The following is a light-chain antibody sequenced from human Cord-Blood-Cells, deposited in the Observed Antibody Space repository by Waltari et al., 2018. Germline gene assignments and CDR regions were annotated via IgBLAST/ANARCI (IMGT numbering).Light chain of an antibody. J-gene: IGKJ5*01. Sequence: DIQMTQSPSSLSASVGDRVTITCQASQDISNYLNWYQQKPGKAPKLLIYDASNLETGVPSRFSGSGSGTDFTFTISSLQPEDIATYYCQQYDNLITFRQGTRLEIK. CDR2: DAS. V-gene: IGKV1-33*01. CDR3: QQYDNLIT. CDR1: QDISNY.